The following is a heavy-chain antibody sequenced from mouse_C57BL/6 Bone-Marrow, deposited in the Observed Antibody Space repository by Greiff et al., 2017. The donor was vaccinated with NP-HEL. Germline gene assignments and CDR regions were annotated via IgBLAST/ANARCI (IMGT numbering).Heavy chain of an antibody. CDR2: INPNNGGT. J-gene: IGHJ3*01. CDR1: GYTFTDYY. D-gene: IGHD3-2*02. CDR3: ARSRLFAY. Sequence: EVQLQQSGPELVKPGASVKISCKASGYTFTDYYMNWVKQSHGKSLEWIGDINPNNGGTSYNQKFKGKATLTVDKSSSTAYMELRSLTSEDSAVYYCARSRLFAYWGQGTLVTVSA. V-gene: IGHV1-26*01.